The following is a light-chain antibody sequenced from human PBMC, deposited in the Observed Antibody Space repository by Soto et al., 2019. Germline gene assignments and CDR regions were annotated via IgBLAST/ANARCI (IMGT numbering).Light chain of an antibody. CDR2: AAS. CDR1: QSVSGR. J-gene: IGKJ5*01. CDR3: QQYNSWPPIT. Sequence: EIVMTQSPATLSVSPGERATLSCRASQSVSGRLAWYQQKRGQSPRLLIYAASTRATGIPARFSGSGSGTEFTLTISSLQSEDFVVYYCQQYNSWPPITFGQGTRLEIK. V-gene: IGKV3-15*01.